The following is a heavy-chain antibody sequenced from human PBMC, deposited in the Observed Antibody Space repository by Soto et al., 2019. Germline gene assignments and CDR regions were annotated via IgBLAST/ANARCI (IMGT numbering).Heavy chain of an antibody. CDR1: GFTFSSYW. CDR3: ARDSYYDSTYYVMDV. CDR2: INRDGSST. Sequence: EVQLVESGGGLVQPGGSLRLSCAASGFTFSSYWMHCVCQAPGKGLVWVSRINRDGSSTSYADSVKGRFTISRDNAKNTLYLQMNSLRAEDTAVYFCARDSYYDSTYYVMDVWGQATTVTVSS. V-gene: IGHV3-74*01. D-gene: IGHD3-22*01. J-gene: IGHJ6*02.